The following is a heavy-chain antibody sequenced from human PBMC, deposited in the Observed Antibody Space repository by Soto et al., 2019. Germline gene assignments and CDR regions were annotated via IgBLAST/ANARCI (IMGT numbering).Heavy chain of an antibody. J-gene: IGHJ6*02. V-gene: IGHV3-7*03. CDR3: ARPPHGMDV. Sequence: EVPLVESGGGLVQPGGSLRLSCAASGFTLSSFWMTWVRQLPGKGLEWVASIKQDGSEQYYVGSVKGRFIVSRDNAKNILYLQMNSLRVEDTAVYYCARPPHGMDVWGQGTTVTVSS. CDR2: IKQDGSEQ. CDR1: GFTLSSFW.